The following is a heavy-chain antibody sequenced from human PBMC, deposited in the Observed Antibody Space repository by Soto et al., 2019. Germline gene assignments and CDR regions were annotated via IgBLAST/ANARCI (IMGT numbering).Heavy chain of an antibody. D-gene: IGHD3-3*01. J-gene: IGHJ6*02. Sequence: QVQLVESGGGVVQPGRSLRLSCAASGFTFSSYSMHWVRQAPGKGLEWVAVIWYDGSNRYYADSVKGRFTISRDNSKNSLYLEMNSLRAEDTAVYYCARDPCRITIFGVVAYYYYGMDVWGQGTTVTVSS. CDR1: GFTFSSYS. CDR3: ARDPCRITIFGVVAYYYYGMDV. CDR2: IWYDGSNR. V-gene: IGHV3-33*01.